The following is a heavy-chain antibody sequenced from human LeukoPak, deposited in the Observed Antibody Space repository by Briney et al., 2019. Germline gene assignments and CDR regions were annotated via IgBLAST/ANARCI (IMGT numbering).Heavy chain of an antibody. CDR1: GGSFSGYY. D-gene: IGHD1-26*01. CDR3: ARSGSYPHLVW. V-gene: IGHV4-34*01. J-gene: IGHJ4*02. CDR2: INHSGST. Sequence: SETLSLTCAVYGGSFSGYYWSWIRQPPGKGLEWIGEINHSGSTNYNPSLKCRVIISVDTSKNQFSLKLSSVTAADTAVYYCARSGSYPHLVWWGQGTLVTVSS.